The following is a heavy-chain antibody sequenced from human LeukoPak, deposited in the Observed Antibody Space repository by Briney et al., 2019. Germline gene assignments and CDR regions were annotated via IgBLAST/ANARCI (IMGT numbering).Heavy chain of an antibody. CDR3: ARDKYQLPAGCDP. D-gene: IGHD2-2*01. Sequence: SETLSLTCTVSGCSISSYYWSWIRQPPGMGLEWSGYHYCSGSTNSHPSLNSRVTISVATTKTPFSLKLSPVTAAATASYYCARDKYQLPAGCDPWGQGTLVTVSS. CDR2: HYCSGST. J-gene: IGHJ5*02. V-gene: IGHV4-59*01. CDR1: GCSISSYY.